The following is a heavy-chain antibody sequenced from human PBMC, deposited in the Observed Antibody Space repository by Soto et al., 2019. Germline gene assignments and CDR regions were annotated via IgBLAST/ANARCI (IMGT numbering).Heavy chain of an antibody. CDR1: GFTFSSYA. J-gene: IGHJ4*02. Sequence: GGSLRLSCAASGFTFSSYAMHWVRQAPGKGLEWVAVISYDGSNKYYADSVKGRFTISRDNSKNTLYLQMNSLRAEDTAVYYCARVMKSSSSGLLRYFDWLFPFDYWGQGTLVTVSS. V-gene: IGHV3-30-3*01. CDR3: ARVMKSSSSGLLRYFDWLFPFDY. D-gene: IGHD3-9*01. CDR2: ISYDGSNK.